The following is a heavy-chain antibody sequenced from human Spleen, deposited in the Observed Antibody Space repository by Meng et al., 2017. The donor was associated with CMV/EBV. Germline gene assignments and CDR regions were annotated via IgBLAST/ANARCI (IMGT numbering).Heavy chain of an antibody. CDR1: GFTFSSYA. CDR2: ISYDGSNK. CDR3: AKGFDYGGKSVAPIDY. D-gene: IGHD4-23*01. J-gene: IGHJ4*02. Sequence: GESLKISCAASGFTFSSYAMHWVRQAPGKGLEWVAVISYDGSNKYYADSVKGRFTISRDNSKNTLYLQMNSLRAADTAVYYCAKGFDYGGKSVAPIDYWGQGTLVTVSS. V-gene: IGHV3-30-3*01.